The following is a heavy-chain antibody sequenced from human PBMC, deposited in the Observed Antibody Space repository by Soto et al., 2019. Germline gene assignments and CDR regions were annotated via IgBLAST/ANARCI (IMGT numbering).Heavy chain of an antibody. CDR3: ARDVFHFDY. V-gene: IGHV4-59*01. J-gene: IGHJ4*02. Sequence: SETLSLTCTVSGGSISSYYWSWIRQPPGKGLEWIGYIYYSGSTNYNPSLKSRVTILVDTSKNQFSLKLSSVAAADTAVYYCARDVFHFDYWGQGTLVTVSS. CDR2: IYYSGST. D-gene: IGHD3-3*01. CDR1: GGSISSYY.